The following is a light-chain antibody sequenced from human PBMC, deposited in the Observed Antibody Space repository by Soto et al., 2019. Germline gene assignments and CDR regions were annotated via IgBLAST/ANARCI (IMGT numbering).Light chain of an antibody. J-gene: IGKJ1*01. V-gene: IGKV3-20*01. CDR3: QQYGSSPTWT. CDR1: QSVSSSY. CDR2: GAS. Sequence: EIVLTQPPGTLSLSPGERATLSCRASQSVSSSYLAWYQQKPGQAPRLLIYGASSRATGIPDRFSGSGSGTDFTLTISRLEPEDFAVYYCQQYGSSPTWTFGQGTKV.